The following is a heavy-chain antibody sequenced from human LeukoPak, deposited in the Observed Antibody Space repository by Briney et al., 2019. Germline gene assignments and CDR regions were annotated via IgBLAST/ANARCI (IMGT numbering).Heavy chain of an antibody. J-gene: IGHJ4*02. CDR1: GSTFSSYA. CDR2: ISGSGGST. CDR3: AKDLQRGVRPDY. Sequence: GGSLRLSCAASGSTFSSYAMSWVRQAPGKGLEWVSAISGSGGSTYYADSVKGRFTISRDNSKNTLYLQMNSLRAEDTAVYYCAKDLQRGVRPDYWGQGTLVTVSS. V-gene: IGHV3-23*01. D-gene: IGHD3-10*01.